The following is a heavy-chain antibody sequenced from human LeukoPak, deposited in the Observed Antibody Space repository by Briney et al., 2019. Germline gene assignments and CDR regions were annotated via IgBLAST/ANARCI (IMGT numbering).Heavy chain of an antibody. CDR1: GFTFSSYA. D-gene: IGHD3-10*01. CDR3: VKLGSGYSDY. CDR2: ISSNGDTT. J-gene: IGHJ4*02. V-gene: IGHV3-64D*06. Sequence: GGSLRLSCAASGFTFSSYAMSWVRQAPGKGLEFVSAISSNGDTTYYADSVKGRFTISRDNSKNTLYLQMSSLRAEDTAVYYCVKLGSGYSDYWGQGTLVTVSS.